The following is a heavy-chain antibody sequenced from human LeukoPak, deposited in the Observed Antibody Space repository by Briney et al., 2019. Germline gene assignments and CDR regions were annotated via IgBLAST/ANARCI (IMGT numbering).Heavy chain of an antibody. J-gene: IGHJ1*01. CDR1: GGSISTSAYY. CDR3: ALGSSGLAQH. D-gene: IGHD6-19*01. Sequence: SETLSLTCIVSGGSISTSAYYWGWIRQPPGEGLQWIGSIYYSGNTYYNSSLKSRVTISVDTSTSQFSLRLSSVTAADTAVYYCALGSSGLAQHWGQGTLVTVAS. V-gene: IGHV4-39*07. CDR2: IYYSGNT.